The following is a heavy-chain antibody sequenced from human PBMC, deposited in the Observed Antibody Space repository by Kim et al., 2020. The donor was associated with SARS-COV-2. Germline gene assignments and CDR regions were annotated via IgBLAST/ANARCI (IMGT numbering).Heavy chain of an antibody. CDR3: AREVVQTYYYDSSGYYSGEGAFDY. V-gene: IGHV3-48*04. CDR1: GFTFSSYS. D-gene: IGHD3-22*01. CDR2: ISSSSSTI. J-gene: IGHJ4*02. Sequence: GGSLRLSCAASGFTFSSYSMNWVRQAPGKGLEWVSYISSSSSTIYYADSVKGRFTISRDNAKNSLYLQMNSLRAEDTAVYYCAREVVQTYYYDSSGYYSGEGAFDYWGQRTLVAVSS.